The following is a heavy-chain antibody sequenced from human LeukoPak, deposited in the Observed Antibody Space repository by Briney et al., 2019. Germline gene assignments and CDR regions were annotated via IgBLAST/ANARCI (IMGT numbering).Heavy chain of an antibody. CDR3: ARDLKIYYDFWSGDTSNDY. D-gene: IGHD3-3*01. J-gene: IGHJ4*02. CDR1: GYTFTSYG. Sequence: ASVKVSCKASGYTFTSYGISWVRQAPGQGLEWMGWISAYNGNTNYAQKLQGRVTMTTDTSTSTAYMELRSLRSDDTAVYYCARDLKIYYDFWSGDTSNDYWGQGTLVTVSS. CDR2: ISAYNGNT. V-gene: IGHV1-18*01.